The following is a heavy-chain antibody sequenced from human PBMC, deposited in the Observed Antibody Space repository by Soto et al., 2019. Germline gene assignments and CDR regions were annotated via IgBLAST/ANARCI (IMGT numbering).Heavy chain of an antibody. J-gene: IGHJ5*02. CDR1: GFTFSSYA. D-gene: IGHD2-15*01. V-gene: IGHV3-23*01. Sequence: GGSLRLSCAASGFTFSSYAMSWVRQAPGKGLEWVSAISGSGGSTYYADSVKGRFTISRDNSKNTLYLQMNSLRAEDTAVYYCAASHIVVVVAATPPGWFDPWGQGTLVTVSS. CDR3: AASHIVVVVAATPPGWFDP. CDR2: ISGSGGST.